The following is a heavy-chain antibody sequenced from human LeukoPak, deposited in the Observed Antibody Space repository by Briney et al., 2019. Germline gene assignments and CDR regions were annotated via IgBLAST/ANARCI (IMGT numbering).Heavy chain of an antibody. CDR1: GLTFSSHW. Sequence: GGSLRLSCAASGLTFSSHWMHWVRQAPGKGLVWVSRITNDGSSTTYADSVKGRFTISRDNAKNTLYLQMNSLRAEDTAVYYCARRSSGSPPYYFGYWGQGTLVTVSS. CDR2: ITNDGSST. CDR3: ARRSSGSPPYYFGY. J-gene: IGHJ4*02. D-gene: IGHD1-26*01. V-gene: IGHV3-74*01.